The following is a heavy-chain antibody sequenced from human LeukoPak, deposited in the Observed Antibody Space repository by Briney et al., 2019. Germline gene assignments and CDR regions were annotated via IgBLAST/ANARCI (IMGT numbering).Heavy chain of an antibody. CDR3: AATNWGYAFDI. CDR1: GFTFSSYE. CDR2: ISSSGSTI. D-gene: IGHD7-27*01. J-gene: IGHJ3*02. Sequence: PGGSLRLSCAASGFTFSSYEMNWVRQAPGKGLEWVSYISSSGSTIYYADSVKGRFTISRDNAKNSLYLQMNSLRAEDTAVYYCAATNWGYAFDIWGQGTMVTASS. V-gene: IGHV3-48*03.